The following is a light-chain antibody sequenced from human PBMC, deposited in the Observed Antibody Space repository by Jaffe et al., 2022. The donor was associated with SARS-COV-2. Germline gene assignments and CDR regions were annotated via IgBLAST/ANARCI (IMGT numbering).Light chain of an antibody. CDR2: RDN. J-gene: IGLJ2*01. Sequence: SYDVTQPLSVSVALGQTARITCGGNNIGSKNVHWYQQKAGQAPVLVIYRDNNRPSGIPERFSGSNSGNTATLTISRAQAGDEADYYCQVWDSNTVVFGGGTKLTVL. CDR3: QVWDSNTVV. V-gene: IGLV3-9*01. CDR1: NIGSKN.